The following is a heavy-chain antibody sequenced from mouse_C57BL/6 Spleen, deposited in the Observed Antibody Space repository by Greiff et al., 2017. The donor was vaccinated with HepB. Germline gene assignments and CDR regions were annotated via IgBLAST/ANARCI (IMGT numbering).Heavy chain of an antibody. CDR2: INPNNGGT. CDR1: GYTFTDYN. V-gene: IGHV1-18*01. Sequence: EVQLQQSGPELVKPGASVKIPCKASGYTFTDYNMDWVKQSHGKSLEWIGDINPNNGGTIYNQKFKGKATLTVDKSSSTAYMELRSLTSEDTAVYYCARLGNDYEGWFAYWGQGTLVTVSA. J-gene: IGHJ3*01. D-gene: IGHD2-4*01. CDR3: ARLGNDYEGWFAY.